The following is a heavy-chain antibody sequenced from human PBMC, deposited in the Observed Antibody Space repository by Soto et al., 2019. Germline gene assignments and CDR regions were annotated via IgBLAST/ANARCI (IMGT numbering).Heavy chain of an antibody. CDR1: GGTLSSFT. Sequence: QVQLVQSGAEVKKPGSSVKVSCKASGGTLSSFTISWVRQAPGQGLEWMGRIIPILGIANYAQKFQGRVTITADKSTSTAYMELSSLRSEDTAVYYCASLPGIVVVMNYGMDVWGQGTTVTVSS. J-gene: IGHJ6*02. CDR2: IIPILGIA. D-gene: IGHD3-22*01. V-gene: IGHV1-69*02. CDR3: ASLPGIVVVMNYGMDV.